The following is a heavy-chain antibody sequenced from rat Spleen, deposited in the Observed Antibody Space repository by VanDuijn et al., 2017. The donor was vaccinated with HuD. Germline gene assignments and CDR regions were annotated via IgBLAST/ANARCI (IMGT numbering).Heavy chain of an antibody. J-gene: IGHJ2*01. V-gene: IGHV2-47*01. CDR1: GFSLASSH. Sequence: QVQLKESGPGLVKPSETLSLTCTVSGFSLASSHVSWVRQPPGKGLEWMGVIWSHGGIDYNSAIKSRLSITRDTSKSQVFLKMNRLQTEDTAMYFCARGSVFFDYWGRGVMVTVSS. CDR3: ARGSVFFDY. CDR2: IWSHGGI.